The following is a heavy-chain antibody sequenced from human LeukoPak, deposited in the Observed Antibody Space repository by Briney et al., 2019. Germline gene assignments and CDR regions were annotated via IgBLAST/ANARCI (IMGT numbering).Heavy chain of an antibody. CDR3: AQRQGPMSGTYDYFDP. D-gene: IGHD1-26*01. V-gene: IGHV4-4*09. Sequence: SETLSLTCTVSGGSISGYYWTWIRQPPGQGLEWIAYIHSNGYTNYNPSLRSRATMSVDPSKNQFSLTVTPVTAADTAIYYCAQRQGPMSGTYDYFDPWGQGALVTVSS. CDR1: GGSISGYY. J-gene: IGHJ5*02. CDR2: IHSNGYT.